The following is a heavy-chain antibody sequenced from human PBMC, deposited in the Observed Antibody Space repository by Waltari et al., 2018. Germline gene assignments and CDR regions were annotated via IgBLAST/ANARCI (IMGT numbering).Heavy chain of an antibody. CDR2: INEDGSEK. Sequence: EVQLVESGGTLVQPGGSLRLSCVASGFTFSSCWMTWVRQAPGKVLEWLANINEDGSEKCYVDSVTGRFSISRDNAKNSLYLQMNTLTVEDTAVYYCARADYGGSADYDYWGQGTLVTVSS. CDR3: ARADYGGSADYDY. CDR1: GFTFSSCW. J-gene: IGHJ4*02. V-gene: IGHV3-7*04. D-gene: IGHD4-17*01.